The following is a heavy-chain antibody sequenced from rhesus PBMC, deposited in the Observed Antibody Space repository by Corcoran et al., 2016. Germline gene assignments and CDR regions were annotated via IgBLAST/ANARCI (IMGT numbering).Heavy chain of an antibody. CDR1: GGSISSGYNY. CDR2: IFSNSESN. D-gene: IGHD1-44*01. CDR3: AKSGAPIAPVDF. J-gene: IGHJ4*01. Sequence: QVPSQESGPGVVKPSETLSLTRAVPGGSISSGYNYRTWISQSPGKGLEWIGGIFSNSESNIYNPSLNSRVTISKDTSKNQFSLTLTSVTAADTAVYFCAKSGAPIAPVDFWGQGVLVTVSS. V-gene: IGHV4S12*01.